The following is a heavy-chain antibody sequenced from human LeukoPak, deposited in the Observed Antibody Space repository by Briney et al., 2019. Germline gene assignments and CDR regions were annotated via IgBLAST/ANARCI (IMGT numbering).Heavy chain of an antibody. CDR2: IRSKAYGGTT. CDR3: SRADYYGSGSPISSDV. D-gene: IGHD3-10*01. Sequence: GGSLRLSCAASGFTFSDYYMSWVRQAPGKGLEWVSFIRSKAYGGTTEYAASVKGRFTISRDDSKSIAYLQMNSLKTEDTAVYYCSRADYYGSGSPISSDVWGKGTTVTVSS. J-gene: IGHJ6*04. CDR1: GFTFSDYY. V-gene: IGHV3-49*04.